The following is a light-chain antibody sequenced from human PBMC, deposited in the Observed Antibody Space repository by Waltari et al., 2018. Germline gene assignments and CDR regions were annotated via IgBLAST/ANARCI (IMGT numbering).Light chain of an antibody. CDR1: RSDLGSYNL. CDR3: CSFASGSTWV. V-gene: IGLV2-23*01. Sequence: QSALTQPASVSGSPGQSITISCTGTRSDLGSYNLVSWYPQHPCNAPNVIIYDGSKRPSGFSYRFSGSKSGNTASLTISGLQAEDEADYYCCSFASGSTWVFGGGTKLTVL. CDR2: DGS. J-gene: IGLJ3*02.